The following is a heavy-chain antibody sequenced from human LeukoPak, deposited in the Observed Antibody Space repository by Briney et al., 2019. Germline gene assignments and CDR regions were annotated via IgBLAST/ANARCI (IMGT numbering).Heavy chain of an antibody. CDR2: IYHGSA. D-gene: IGHD6-19*01. CDR3: AREGGRQWLVSGTLDS. Sequence: SETLSLTCTVSGGSVSSSRYYWTWIRQPPGKGLEWIGYIYHGSATYNPSLESRVTISMDTSKNQFSLKVTSVTAADTAVYYCAREGGRQWLVSGTLDSWGQGTLVTVSS. V-gene: IGHV4-61*01. CDR1: GGSVSSSRYY. J-gene: IGHJ5*01.